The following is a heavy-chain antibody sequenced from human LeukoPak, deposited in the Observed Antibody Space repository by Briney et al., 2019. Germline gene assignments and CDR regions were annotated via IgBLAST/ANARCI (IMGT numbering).Heavy chain of an antibody. D-gene: IGHD5-24*01. Sequence: GGSLRLSCAASGFTFSSYWMNWVRQAPGKGLVWVSRINSDGSSTTYADSVKGRFTISRDNAKNTLYLQMNSLRPEDTAVYYCAGGWYYGMAVWGQGTTVTVSS. CDR2: INSDGSST. CDR3: AGGWYYGMAV. CDR1: GFTFSSYW. V-gene: IGHV3-74*01. J-gene: IGHJ6*02.